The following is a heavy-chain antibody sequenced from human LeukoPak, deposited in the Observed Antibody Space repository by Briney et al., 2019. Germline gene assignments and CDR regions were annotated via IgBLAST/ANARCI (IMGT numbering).Heavy chain of an antibody. CDR1: GFTFSSYG. J-gene: IGHJ3*02. Sequence: GGSLRLSCAASGFTFSSYGMSWVRQAPGKGLEWVSAISGSGGSTYYADSVKGRFTISRDNSKNTLYLQMNSLRAEDTAVYYCAKALRVVTARDAFDTWGQGTMVTVSS. CDR3: AKALRVVTARDAFDT. CDR2: ISGSGGST. D-gene: IGHD2-21*02. V-gene: IGHV3-23*01.